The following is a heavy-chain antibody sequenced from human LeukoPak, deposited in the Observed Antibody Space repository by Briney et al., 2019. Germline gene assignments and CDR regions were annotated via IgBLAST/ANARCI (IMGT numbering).Heavy chain of an antibody. J-gene: IGHJ4*02. CDR3: ARAPGGGHDYADY. V-gene: IGHV3-21*01. CDR2: ISSSSSYI. Sequence: GGSLRLSCAASGFTFSSYSMNWVHQAPGKGLEWVSSISSSSSYIYYADSMKGRFTISRDNAKNSLYLQMNSLRAEDTAVYYCARAPGGGHDYADYWGQGTLVTVSS. CDR1: GFTFSSYS. D-gene: IGHD4/OR15-4a*01.